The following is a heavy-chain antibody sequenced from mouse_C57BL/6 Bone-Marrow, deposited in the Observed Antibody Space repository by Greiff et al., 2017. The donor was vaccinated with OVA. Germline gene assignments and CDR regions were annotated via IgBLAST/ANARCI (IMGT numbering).Heavy chain of an antibody. V-gene: IGHV5-6*01. CDR3: ARHGDYGSFFDY. J-gene: IGHJ2*01. D-gene: IGHD1-1*01. CDR1: GFTFSSYG. Sequence: EVNVVESGGDLVKPGGSLKLSCAASGFTFSSYGMSWVRQTPDKRLEWVATISSGGSYTYYPDSVKGRFTISRDNAKKTLYLQMSSLKSEDTAMYYCARHGDYGSFFDYWGQGTTLTVSS. CDR2: ISSGGSYT.